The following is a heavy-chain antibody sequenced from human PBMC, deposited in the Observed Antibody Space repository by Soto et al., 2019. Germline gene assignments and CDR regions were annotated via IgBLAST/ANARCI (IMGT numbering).Heavy chain of an antibody. Sequence: RGSLRLSCAASGFTFSSYGMHWVRQAPGKGLEWVAVIWYDGSNKYYADSVKGRFTISRDNSKNTLYLQMNSLRAEDTAVYYCARGGAGLHRYYYYYMDVWGKGTTVTVSS. J-gene: IGHJ6*03. CDR2: IWYDGSNK. CDR1: GFTFSSYG. V-gene: IGHV3-33*01. D-gene: IGHD2-21*02. CDR3: ARGGAGLHRYYYYYMDV.